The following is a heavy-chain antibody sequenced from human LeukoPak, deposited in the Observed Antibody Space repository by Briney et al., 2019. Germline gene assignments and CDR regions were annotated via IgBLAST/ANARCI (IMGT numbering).Heavy chain of an antibody. Sequence: ASVKVSCKASGYTFTGYYMHWVRQAPGQGLEWMGWINPNSGGTNYAQKFQGRVTMTRDTSISTAYMELSRLRSDDTAVYYCARDLRVRRRFSRTSSDYWGQGTLVTVSS. CDR3: ARDLRVRRRFSRTSSDY. V-gene: IGHV1-2*02. CDR2: INPNSGGT. J-gene: IGHJ4*02. D-gene: IGHD3-16*01. CDR1: GYTFTGYY.